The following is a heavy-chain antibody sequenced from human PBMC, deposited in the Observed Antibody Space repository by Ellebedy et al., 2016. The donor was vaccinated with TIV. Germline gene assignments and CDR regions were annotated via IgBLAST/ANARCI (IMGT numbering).Heavy chain of an antibody. CDR3: AGPLGELSLFKY. D-gene: IGHD3-16*02. Sequence: GESLKISCAASGFTFSCYWMAWVRQAPGKGLEWVASINQDGSEKYYVDSVKGRFTISRDNSKNMLYLQMNSLRTEDTAVYYCAGPLGELSLFKYWGQGILVTVSS. J-gene: IGHJ4*02. CDR1: GFTFSCYW. CDR2: INQDGSEK. V-gene: IGHV3-7*01.